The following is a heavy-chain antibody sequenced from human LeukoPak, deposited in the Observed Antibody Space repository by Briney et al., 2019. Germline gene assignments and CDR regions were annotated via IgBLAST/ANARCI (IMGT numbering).Heavy chain of an antibody. CDR3: ARDFVDTATLGY. CDR1: GYTFTSYY. J-gene: IGHJ4*02. Sequence: GASVKVSCKASGYTFTSYYMHWVRQAPGQGLEWMGIVNPSGGSTSYAQKFQGRVTMTRDTSTSTVYMELSSLRSEDTAVYYCARDFVDTATLGYWGQGTLVTVSS. D-gene: IGHD5-18*01. CDR2: VNPSGGST. V-gene: IGHV1-46*01.